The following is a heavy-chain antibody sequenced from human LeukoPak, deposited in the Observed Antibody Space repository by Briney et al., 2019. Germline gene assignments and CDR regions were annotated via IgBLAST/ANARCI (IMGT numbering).Heavy chain of an antibody. V-gene: IGHV4-61*01. D-gene: IGHD2-2*01. Sequence: SETLSLTCAVSGGSVSSGSYYWSWIRQPPGKGLEWIGYIYYSGSTNYNPSLKSRVTISVDTSKNQLSLRLSSVTAADTAVYYCARLQYCSGTSCYWFDPWGQGTLVTVSS. CDR3: ARLQYCSGTSCYWFDP. J-gene: IGHJ5*02. CDR2: IYYSGST. CDR1: GGSVSSGSYY.